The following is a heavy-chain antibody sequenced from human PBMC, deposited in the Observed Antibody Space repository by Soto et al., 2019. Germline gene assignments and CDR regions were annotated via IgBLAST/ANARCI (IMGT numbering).Heavy chain of an antibody. CDR3: AIHPYGSGSYH. J-gene: IGHJ1*01. CDR1: EGPVSSLA. CDR2: ISYDGSNK. D-gene: IGHD3-10*01. Sequence: ALRLSGSACEGPVSSLAKRESGQAPGKGLEWVAVISYDGSNKYYADSVKGRFTISRDNSKNTLYLQMNSLRAEYTAVYYCAIHPYGSGSYHWGQVTLVTVSP. V-gene: IGHV3-30*14.